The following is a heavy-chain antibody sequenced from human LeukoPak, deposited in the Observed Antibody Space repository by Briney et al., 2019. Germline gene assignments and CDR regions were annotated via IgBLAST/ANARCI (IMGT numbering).Heavy chain of an antibody. CDR1: GFTFSSYA. CDR3: ASKGGHYSSGWSFYYYYYMDV. V-gene: IGHV3-23*01. J-gene: IGHJ6*03. CDR2: ISGSGGSI. Sequence: GGSLRLSCAASGFTFSSYAMSWVRQAPGKGLEWVSAISGSGGSIYYADSVKGRFTISRDNSKNTLYLQMNSLRAEDTAVYYCASKGGHYSSGWSFYYYYYMDVWGKGTTVTVSS. D-gene: IGHD6-19*01.